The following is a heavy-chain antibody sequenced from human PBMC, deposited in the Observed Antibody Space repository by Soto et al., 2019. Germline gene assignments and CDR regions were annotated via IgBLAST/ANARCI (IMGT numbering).Heavy chain of an antibody. CDR3: AAGNGLDV. V-gene: IGHV1-58*01. CDR1: VFAFRVAV. CDR2: IVVGSGST. J-gene: IGHJ6*02. Sequence: CQESVFAFRVAVGRWVRQARGQRLEWMGWIVVGSGSTKFAQTFQKRLTITRDMSTSTVYMDLRSLRSEDTAVYYCAAGNGLDVWGQGTTVTVSS.